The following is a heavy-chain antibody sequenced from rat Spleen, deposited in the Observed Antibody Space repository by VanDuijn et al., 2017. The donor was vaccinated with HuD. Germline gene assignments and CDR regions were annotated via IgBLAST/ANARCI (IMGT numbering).Heavy chain of an antibody. D-gene: IGHD1-11*01. CDR3: AAVDYGASDY. CDR2: IFYDSSKI. CDR1: GFTFTNYG. Sequence: EVKLVESGGGLVQPGNSLTLSCVASGFTFTNYGMHWVRQAPRKGLEWIAMIFYDSSKIYYADTVKGRFTVSRDNSKNTLYLEVNSLRSEDSAMYYCAAVDYGASDYWGQGVMVTVSS. V-gene: IGHV5-54*01. J-gene: IGHJ2*01.